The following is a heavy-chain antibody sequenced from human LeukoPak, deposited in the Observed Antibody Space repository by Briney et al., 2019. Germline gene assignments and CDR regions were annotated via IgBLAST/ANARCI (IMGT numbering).Heavy chain of an antibody. V-gene: IGHV3-48*02. CDR1: GFTFTSYG. CDR3: ASINSGGGYYYGSSGYSSCFDY. D-gene: IGHD3-22*01. J-gene: IGHJ4*02. CDR2: IDSSSSTI. Sequence: GGSLRLSCAASGFTFTSYGMNWVRQAPGKGLEWVSYIDSSSSTIYYADSVKGRFTISRDNAKNSLYLQMNSLRDEDTAVYYCASINSGGGYYYGSSGYSSCFDYWGQGTLVTVSS.